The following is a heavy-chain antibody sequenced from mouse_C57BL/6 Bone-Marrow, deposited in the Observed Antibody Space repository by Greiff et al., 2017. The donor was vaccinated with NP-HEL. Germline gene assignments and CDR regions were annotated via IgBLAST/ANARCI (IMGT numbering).Heavy chain of an antibody. CDR2: IDPSDSYT. D-gene: IGHD2-1*01. V-gene: IGHV1-59*01. Sequence: VQLQQPGAELVRPGTSVKLSCKASGYTFTSYWLHWVKQRPGQGLEWIGVIDPSDSYTNYNQQFKGKATLTVDTSSSTAYMQLSSLTSEDSAVYYCGIYYGRDWGQGTLVTVSA. CDR1: GYTFTSYW. J-gene: IGHJ3*01. CDR3: GIYYGRD.